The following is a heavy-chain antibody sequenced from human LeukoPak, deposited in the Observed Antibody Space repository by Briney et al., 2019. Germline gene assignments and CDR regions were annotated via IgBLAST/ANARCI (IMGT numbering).Heavy chain of an antibody. CDR3: AKEGMTAAGYFDY. V-gene: IGHV3-23*01. CDR2: ISDAGGSR. Sequence: GGSLRLSCEASGFTFSSDAMSWVRQAPGKGLEWVSAISDAGGSRYYTDTVKGRFTISRDNSKNTLFLQMRSLRVEDTAVYYCAKEGMTAAGYFDYWGQGILVTVSS. D-gene: IGHD6-13*01. J-gene: IGHJ4*02. CDR1: GFTFSSDA.